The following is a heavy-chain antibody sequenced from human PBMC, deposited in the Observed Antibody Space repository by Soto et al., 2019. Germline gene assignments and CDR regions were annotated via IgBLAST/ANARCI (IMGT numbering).Heavy chain of an antibody. J-gene: IGHJ5*02. Sequence: PSETLSLTCTVSGGSISSYYWSWIRQPPGKGLEWIGYIYYTGSTSYNPSLKSRVTISVDTSKNQFSLKLSSLVAADTAVYYCVKGGSSKFDPWGQGTLVTVSS. D-gene: IGHD1-26*01. CDR3: VKGGSSKFDP. CDR2: IYYTGST. CDR1: GGSISSYY. V-gene: IGHV4-59*01.